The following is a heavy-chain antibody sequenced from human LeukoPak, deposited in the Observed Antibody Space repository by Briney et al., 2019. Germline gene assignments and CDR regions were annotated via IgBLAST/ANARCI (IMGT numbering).Heavy chain of an antibody. CDR3: ARISGTTYYYYYYVDV. V-gene: IGHV1-18*01. Sequence: GASVKVSCKASGYTFTSYRISWGRQAPGPGLEWMGWISAYNSNTNFAQQIQGTVTMTTDTSTNTAYMARSSLRSDLTAVYSWARISGTTYYYYYYVDVGGKWSTVTVSS. J-gene: IGHJ6*03. CDR1: GYTFTSYR. D-gene: IGHD1/OR15-1a*01. CDR2: ISAYNSNT.